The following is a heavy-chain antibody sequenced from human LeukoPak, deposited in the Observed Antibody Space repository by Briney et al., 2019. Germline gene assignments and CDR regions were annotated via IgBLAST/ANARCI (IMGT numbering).Heavy chain of an antibody. V-gene: IGHV3-11*05. J-gene: IGHJ3*02. D-gene: IGHD2-15*01. CDR1: GLTFSDYY. CDR3: ARDIDIVVVVAAPTSFAFDI. CDR2: ISSSSSYK. Sequence: GGSLRLSCAASGLTFSDYYMSWIRQAPGKGMEWDSYISSSSSYKNYSDSVKGRFTISRDNAKNSLYLQMNRLRAEDTAVYYCARDIDIVVVVAAPTSFAFDIWGQGTMVTVSS.